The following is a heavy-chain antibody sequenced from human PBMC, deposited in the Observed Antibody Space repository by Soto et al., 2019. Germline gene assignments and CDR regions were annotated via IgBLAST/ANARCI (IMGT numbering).Heavy chain of an antibody. Sequence: QVQLQQWGAGLLKPSETLSLTCAVYGGSFSGYYWSWIRQPPGKGLEWIGEINHSGSTNYNPSLKCRVTISVDTSKNQFSLKLSSVTAADTAVYYCARDSEIVVVKNYFDYWGQGTLVTVSS. J-gene: IGHJ4*02. V-gene: IGHV4-34*01. D-gene: IGHD3-22*01. CDR2: INHSGST. CDR3: ARDSEIVVVKNYFDY. CDR1: GGSFSGYY.